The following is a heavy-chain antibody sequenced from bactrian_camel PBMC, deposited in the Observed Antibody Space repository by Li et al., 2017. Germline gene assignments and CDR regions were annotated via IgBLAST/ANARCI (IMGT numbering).Heavy chain of an antibody. V-gene: IGHV3-3*01. J-gene: IGHJ6*01. CDR3: AADRALDDDCYVGSLYTDFAY. Sequence: HVQLVESGGGSVQAGGSLRLSCAASGRTYSKWCMGWFRQAPGVEREAVAAIYTGLGRAHYADSVLGRFTISRDNAKSTLYLQMNNLKPEDTAMYYCAADRALDDDCYVGSLYTDFAYWGQGTQVTVS. D-gene: IGHD3*01. CDR2: IYTGLGRA. CDR1: GRTYSKWC.